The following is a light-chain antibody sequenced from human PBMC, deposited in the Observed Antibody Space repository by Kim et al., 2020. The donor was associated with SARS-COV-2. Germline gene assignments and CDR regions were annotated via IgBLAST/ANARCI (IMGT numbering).Light chain of an antibody. CDR2: GKN. CDR3: KSRDSSGKVV. J-gene: IGLJ2*01. CDR1: SLRRYY. V-gene: IGLV3-19*01. Sequence: SSELTQDPAVSVALGQTVRITCQGDSLRRYYASWYQQKPGQAPILVIHGKNNRPSGIPDRFSGSSSGNTASLTITGAQADEEADYYCKSRDSSGKVVFGGGTKVTVL.